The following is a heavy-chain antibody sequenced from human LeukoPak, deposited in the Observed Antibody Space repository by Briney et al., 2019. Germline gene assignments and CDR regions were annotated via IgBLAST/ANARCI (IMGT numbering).Heavy chain of an antibody. CDR2: INPSGGST. D-gene: IGHD4-17*01. CDR1: GYTFTSYY. V-gene: IGHV1-46*01. J-gene: IGHJ4*02. CDR3: ARGVVSLNLRFPNDY. Sequence: ASVKVSCKASGYTFTSYYMHWVRQAPGQGLEWMGIINPSGGSTSYAQKFQGRVTMTRDMSTSTVYMELSSLRSEDTAVYYCARGVVSLNLRFPNDYWGQGTLVTVSS.